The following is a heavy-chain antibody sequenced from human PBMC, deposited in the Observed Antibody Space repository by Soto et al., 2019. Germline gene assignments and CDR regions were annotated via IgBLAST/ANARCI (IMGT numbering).Heavy chain of an antibody. J-gene: IGHJ6*03. CDR2: TYYRSRWYN. CDR3: AETTSPRGYNRAV. Sequence: SQTLSLTCAISGDSVSSNSAAWNWIRLSPSRGLEWLARTYYRSRWYNDYAVSVRSRITVNPDTSKNQFSLQLTSVTPEDTAVYYCAETTSPRGYNRAVGGKGTTPPFSS. V-gene: IGHV6-1*01. CDR1: GDSVSSNSAA. D-gene: IGHD1-7*01.